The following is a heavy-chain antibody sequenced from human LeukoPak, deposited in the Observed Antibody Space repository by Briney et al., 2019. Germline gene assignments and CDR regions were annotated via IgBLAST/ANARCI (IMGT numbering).Heavy chain of an antibody. CDR2: INPNSGGT. CDR3: ARLWTGRGYSYGYVLGYYYYYMDV. CDR1: GYTFNGHY. J-gene: IGHJ6*03. D-gene: IGHD5-18*01. Sequence: GASVKVSCKASGYTFNGHYMHWVRQAPGQGLEWMGWINPNSGGTNYAQKFQGRVTMTRDTSISTAYMELSRLRSDDTAVYYCARLWTGRGYSYGYVLGYYYYYMDVWGKGTTVTISS. V-gene: IGHV1-2*02.